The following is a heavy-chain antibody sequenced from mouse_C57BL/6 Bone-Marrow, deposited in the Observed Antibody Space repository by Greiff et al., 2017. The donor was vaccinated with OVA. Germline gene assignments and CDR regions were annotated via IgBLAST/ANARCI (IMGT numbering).Heavy chain of an antibody. D-gene: IGHD2-3*01. CDR2: ISNLAYSI. V-gene: IGHV5-15*04. J-gene: IGHJ4*01. CDR3: ASRWLLRGYYAMDY. Sequence: EVMLVESGGGLVQPGGSLKLSCAASGFTFSDYGMAWVRQAPRKGPEWVAFISNLAYSIYYADTVTGRFTISRENAKNTLYLEMSSLRSEDTAMYYCASRWLLRGYYAMDYWGQGTSVTVSS. CDR1: GFTFSDYG.